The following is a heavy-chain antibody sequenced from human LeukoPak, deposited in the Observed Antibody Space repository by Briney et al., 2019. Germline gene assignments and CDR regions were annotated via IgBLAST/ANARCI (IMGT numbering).Heavy chain of an antibody. Sequence: QPGGSLRLSCAASGFTFSSYGMHWVRQAPGKGLEWVAVISYDGSNKYYVDSVKGRFTISRDNSKNTLYLQMNSLRAEDTAVYYCAKEGGYFDWPFTFDYWGQGTLVTVSS. V-gene: IGHV3-30*18. J-gene: IGHJ4*02. D-gene: IGHD3-9*01. CDR1: GFTFSSYG. CDR2: ISYDGSNK. CDR3: AKEGGYFDWPFTFDY.